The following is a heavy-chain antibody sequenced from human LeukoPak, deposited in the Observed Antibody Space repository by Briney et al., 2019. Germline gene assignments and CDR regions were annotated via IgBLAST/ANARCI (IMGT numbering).Heavy chain of an antibody. CDR2: ISGSGGST. J-gene: IGHJ4*02. V-gene: IGHV3-23*01. CDR3: ARDRLPSDQDDFDY. D-gene: IGHD3-3*01. CDR1: GFTFSSYG. Sequence: GGSLRRPCAASGFTFSSYGMSWVRQAPGKGLEWVSAISGSGGSTYYADSVKGRFTISRDNSKNTLYLQMNSLRPEDTAMYHCARDRLPSDQDDFDYWGQGILVTVSS.